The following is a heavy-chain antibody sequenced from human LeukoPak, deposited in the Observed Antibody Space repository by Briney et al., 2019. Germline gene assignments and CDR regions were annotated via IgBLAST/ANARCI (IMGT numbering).Heavy chain of an antibody. CDR3: ARADRTTVAYYGMDV. Sequence: SETLSLTCAVSGGSISSGNWWSWVRQPPGKGLEWIGEIYHSGSTNYNPSLKSRVTISVDKSKNQFSLKLSSVTAADTAVYYCARADRTTVAYYGMDVWGQGTTVTVSS. CDR1: GGSISSGNW. J-gene: IGHJ6*02. D-gene: IGHD4-23*01. V-gene: IGHV4-4*02. CDR2: IYHSGST.